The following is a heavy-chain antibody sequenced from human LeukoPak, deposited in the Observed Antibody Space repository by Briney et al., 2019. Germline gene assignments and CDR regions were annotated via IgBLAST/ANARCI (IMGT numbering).Heavy chain of an antibody. CDR3: ARSHGSGSYYNLNDY. CDR1: GGSISNYY. CDR2: IYYSGST. V-gene: IGHV4-59*01. D-gene: IGHD3-10*01. Sequence: SETLSLTCAVSGGSISNYYWSWIRQPPGKGLEWVGYIYYSGSTNYNPSLRSRVTISVDTSKNQFSLKLSSVTAADTAVYYCARSHGSGSYYNLNDYWGQGNLVTVSS. J-gene: IGHJ4*02.